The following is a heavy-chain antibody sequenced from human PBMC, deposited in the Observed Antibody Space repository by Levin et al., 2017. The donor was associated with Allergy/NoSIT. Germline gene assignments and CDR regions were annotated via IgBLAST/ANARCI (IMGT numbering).Heavy chain of an antibody. CDR3: AHRPHPTHDSSGLYPPPRYNWFDP. V-gene: IGHV2-5*01. CDR2: IYWNDDK. J-gene: IGHJ5*02. D-gene: IGHD6-19*01. Sequence: SGPTLVKPTQTLTLTCTFSGFSLSTSGVGVGWIRQPPGKALEWLALIYWNDDKRYSPSLKSRLTITKDTSKNQVVLTMTNMDPVDTATYYCAHRPHPTHDSSGLYPPPRYNWFDPWGQGTLVTVSS. CDR1: GFSLSTSGVG.